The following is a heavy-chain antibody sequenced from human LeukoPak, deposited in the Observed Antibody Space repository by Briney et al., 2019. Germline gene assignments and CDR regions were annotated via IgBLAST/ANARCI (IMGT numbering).Heavy chain of an antibody. CDR2: IWYDGRNK. J-gene: IGHJ4*02. D-gene: IGHD4-17*01. V-gene: IGHV3-33*01. Sequence: GRSLRLSCAASGFIFSNYGMHWVRQAPGKGLEWVALIWYDGRNKYYVDSVKGRFTISRDNSKNTLYLQMNSLTAEDTAVYYCAGGGYDYGEGDYWGQGTLATVSS. CDR3: AGGGYDYGEGDY. CDR1: GFIFSNYG.